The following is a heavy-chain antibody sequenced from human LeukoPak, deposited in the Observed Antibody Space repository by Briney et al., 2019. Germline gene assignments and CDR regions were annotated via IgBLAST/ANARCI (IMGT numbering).Heavy chain of an antibody. CDR1: GFIFDNYA. J-gene: IGHJ4*02. Sequence: GGSLRLSCAAPGFIFDNYAMHWVRQAPGKGLEWVSLISGDGDSTYYADSVQGRFTISRDNSKNSLYLQMNSLRTEDTALYYCAKVVGGGVTIDYWGQGTLVTVSS. D-gene: IGHD3-16*01. V-gene: IGHV3-43*02. CDR2: ISGDGDST. CDR3: AKVVGGGVTIDY.